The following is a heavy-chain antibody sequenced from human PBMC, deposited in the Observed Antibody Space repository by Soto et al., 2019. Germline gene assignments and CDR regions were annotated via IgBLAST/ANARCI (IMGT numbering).Heavy chain of an antibody. CDR1: GGSISSSSYY. CDR2: IYYSGST. D-gene: IGHD6-6*01. V-gene: IGHV4-39*01. J-gene: IGHJ6*02. Sequence: QLQLQESGPGLVKPSETLSLTCTVSGGSISSSSYYWGWIRQPPGKGLEWIGCIYYSGSTYYNPSPKSRVTISVDTSKNQFSLKLSSVTAADTAVYYCARHDRSSSRYYYGMDVWGQGTTVTVSS. CDR3: ARHDRSSSRYYYGMDV.